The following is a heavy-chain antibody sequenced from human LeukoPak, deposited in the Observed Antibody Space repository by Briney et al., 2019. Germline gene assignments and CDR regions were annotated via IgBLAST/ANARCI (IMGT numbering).Heavy chain of an antibody. Sequence: GGSLRLSCAASGLTVSSNYMNWVRQAPGKGLEWVSVIHSGGSTYYADSVEGRFTISRDNSKNTLYLQMTSLSADDTAVYYCARGQRPFDCWGQGTLVTVSS. CDR3: ARGQRPFDC. V-gene: IGHV3-53*01. CDR1: GLTVSSNY. CDR2: IHSGGST. J-gene: IGHJ4*02. D-gene: IGHD6-25*01.